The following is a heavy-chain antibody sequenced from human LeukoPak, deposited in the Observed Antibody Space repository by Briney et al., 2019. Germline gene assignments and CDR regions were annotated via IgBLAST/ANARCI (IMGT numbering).Heavy chain of an antibody. CDR3: AREWIVEQNWFGP. D-gene: IGHD3-22*01. CDR2: IIPILGIA. J-gene: IGHJ5*02. V-gene: IGHV1-69*04. CDR1: GGTFSSYA. Sequence: ASVKVSCKASGGTFSSYAISWVRQAPGQGLEWMGRIIPILGIANYAQKFQGRVTITADKSTSTAYTELSSLRSEDTAVYYCAREWIVEQNWFGPWGQGTLVTVSS.